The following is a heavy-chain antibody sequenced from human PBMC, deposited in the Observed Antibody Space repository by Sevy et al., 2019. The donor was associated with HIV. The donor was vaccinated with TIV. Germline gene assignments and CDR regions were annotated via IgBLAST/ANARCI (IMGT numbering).Heavy chain of an antibody. CDR1: GFSFNDYY. CDR2: ISSRTGYT. D-gene: IGHD4-17*01. Sequence: GGSLRLSCAASGFSFNDYYMSWIRQAPGKGLEWVSYISSRTGYTNYADSVKGRFTISRDNAKNSLSLQMNRLRAEDTAIYYCVRNDYGDNGASGNSFDYWGQGTLVTVSS. J-gene: IGHJ4*02. V-gene: IGHV3-11*06. CDR3: VRNDYGDNGASGNSFDY.